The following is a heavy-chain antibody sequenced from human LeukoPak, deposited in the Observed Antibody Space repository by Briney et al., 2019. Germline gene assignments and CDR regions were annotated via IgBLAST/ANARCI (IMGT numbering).Heavy chain of an antibody. CDR2: IYSSGST. V-gene: IGHV4-4*07. J-gene: IGHJ4*02. CDR3: ARKDGDY. CDR1: GASISAFH. Sequence: SETLSLTCTVSGASISAFHWTWFRQPAGKGLEWIGLIYSSGSTLFNPSLKSRVAMSVDLTKNQLSLKLTSVTAANTAMYYCARKDGDYWGRGTLVTVSS.